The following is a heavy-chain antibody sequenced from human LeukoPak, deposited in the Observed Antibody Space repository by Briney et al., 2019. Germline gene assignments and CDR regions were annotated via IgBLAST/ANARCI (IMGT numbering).Heavy chain of an antibody. J-gene: IGHJ5*02. D-gene: IGHD3-10*01. V-gene: IGHV3-21*01. CDR3: HSHYYGSGSLSWLDP. CDR2: ISSSSDYI. Sequence: GGSLRLSCAASGFTFSSFSMNWVRQAPGKGLEWVSSISSSSDYIYYADSVKGRFTISRDNAKNSLYLQMNSLRAEDTAIYYCHSHYYGSGSLSWLDPWGQGTLVTVSS. CDR1: GFTFSSFS.